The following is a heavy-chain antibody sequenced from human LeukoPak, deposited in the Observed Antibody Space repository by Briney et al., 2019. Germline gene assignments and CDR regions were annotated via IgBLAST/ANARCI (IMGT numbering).Heavy chain of an antibody. V-gene: IGHV4-59*01. Sequence: PSETLSLTCTVSGGSISSYYWSWLRQPPGKGLEWIGYIYYSGSTNYNPSLKSRVTISVDTSKNQFSLKLSSVTAADTAVYYCASLVGATGGDYWGQGTLVTVSS. J-gene: IGHJ4*02. D-gene: IGHD1-26*01. CDR3: ASLVGATGGDY. CDR1: GGSISSYY. CDR2: IYYSGST.